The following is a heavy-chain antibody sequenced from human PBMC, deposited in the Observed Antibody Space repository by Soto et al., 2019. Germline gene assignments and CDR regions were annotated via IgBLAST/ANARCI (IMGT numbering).Heavy chain of an antibody. D-gene: IGHD1-1*01. V-gene: IGHV1-8*01. J-gene: IGHJ6*02. CDR1: VYTFTSYD. CDR3: ARETTSSGMDF. Sequence: QVQLVQSGAEVKKPGASVKVSCKASVYTFTSYDIHWVRQATGQGLEWMGWMNPNSGNTGYAQKFQGRVTMTRNTSISTAYMEMSRLRSEETDGDYCARETTSSGMDFWGQGTTVTVSS. CDR2: MNPNSGNT.